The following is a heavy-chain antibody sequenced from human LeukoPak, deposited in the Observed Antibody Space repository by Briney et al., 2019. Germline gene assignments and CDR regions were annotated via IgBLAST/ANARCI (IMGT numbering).Heavy chain of an antibody. CDR2: IIPILGIA. Sequence: SVKVSCKASGGTFSSYAISWVQQAPGQGLEWMGRIIPILGIANYAQKFQGRVTITADKSTSTAYMELSSLRSEDTAVYYCASQRVPTVTTGLVDYWGQGTLVTVSS. CDR1: GGTFSSYA. CDR3: ASQRVPTVTTGLVDY. D-gene: IGHD4-17*01. J-gene: IGHJ4*02. V-gene: IGHV1-69*04.